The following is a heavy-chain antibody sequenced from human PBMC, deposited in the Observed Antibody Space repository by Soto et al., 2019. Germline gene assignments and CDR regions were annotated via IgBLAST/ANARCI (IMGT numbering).Heavy chain of an antibody. J-gene: IGHJ6*02. Sequence: QVQLQESDPRLVKPSGTLSLTCTVSGDSVSSNSWWSWVRQPPGKGLEWIGEIHHSGSTNYNSSLTSRVSISIDKSKNQFSLNLYSVTAADAAVFYWARAPRGYGMDVWGQGTTVSVSS. CDR3: ARAPRGYGMDV. V-gene: IGHV4-4*02. CDR2: IHHSGST. CDR1: GDSVSSNSW.